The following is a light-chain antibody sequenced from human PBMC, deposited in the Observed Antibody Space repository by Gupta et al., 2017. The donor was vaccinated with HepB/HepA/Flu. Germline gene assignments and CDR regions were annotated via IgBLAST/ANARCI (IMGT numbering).Light chain of an antibody. J-gene: IGKJ5*01. CDR1: QSLLHSNGYNY. CDR3: MQALQTPIT. V-gene: IGKV2-28*01. CDR2: LGS. Sequence: DIVMTQSPLSLPVTPGEPASISCRSSQSLLHSNGYNYLDWYLQKPGQSPQLLIYLGSNRASGVPDRFRGSGSGTDFTLKISRVEAEDVGVYDCMQALQTPITCGQGTRLEIK.